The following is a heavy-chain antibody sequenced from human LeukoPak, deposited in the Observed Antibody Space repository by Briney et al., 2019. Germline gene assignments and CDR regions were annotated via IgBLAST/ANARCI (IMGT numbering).Heavy chain of an antibody. CDR2: IYHSGST. D-gene: IGHD4-11*01. Sequence: SETLSLTCTVSGGSISSGGYYWSWIRQPPGKGLEWIGYIYHSGSTYYSPSLKSRVTISVDRSKNQFSLKLSSVTAADTAVYYCARRPDYSNYDTSVDYWGQGTLVTVSS. CDR3: ARRPDYSNYDTSVDY. V-gene: IGHV4-30-2*01. CDR1: GGSISSGGYY. J-gene: IGHJ4*02.